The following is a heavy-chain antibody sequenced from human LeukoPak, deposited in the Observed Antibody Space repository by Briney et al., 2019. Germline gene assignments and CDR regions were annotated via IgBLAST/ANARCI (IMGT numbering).Heavy chain of an antibody. Sequence: GGSLRLSCAASGFTLSSYWMHWVRQAPGKGLVWVSRINSDGSSTSYADSVKGRFTISRDNAKNTLYLQMNSLRAEDTAVYYCARGPMYSNYIRYYYYMDVWGKGTTVTVSS. CDR1: GFTLSSYW. J-gene: IGHJ6*03. CDR3: ARGPMYSNYIRYYYYMDV. D-gene: IGHD4-11*01. CDR2: INSDGSST. V-gene: IGHV3-74*01.